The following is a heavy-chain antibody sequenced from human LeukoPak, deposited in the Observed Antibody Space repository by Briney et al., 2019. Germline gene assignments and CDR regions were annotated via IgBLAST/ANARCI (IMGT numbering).Heavy chain of an antibody. D-gene: IGHD5/OR15-5a*01. Sequence: GGSLRLSCAASGFTFGNSWVHWVRQAPGKGLVWVSRINSDGSSTSYADSVKGRFTISRDNAKNTLYLRMNSLRAEDTAVYYCARGSSTREDYWGQGTLVTVSS. J-gene: IGHJ4*02. CDR1: GFTFGNSW. CDR2: INSDGSST. CDR3: ARGSSTREDY. V-gene: IGHV3-74*01.